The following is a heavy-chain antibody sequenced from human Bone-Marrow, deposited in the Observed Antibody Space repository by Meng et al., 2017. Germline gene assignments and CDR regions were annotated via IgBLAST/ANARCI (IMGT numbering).Heavy chain of an antibody. CDR2: ISAYNGNT. D-gene: IGHD3-9*01. Sequence: ASVKVSCKASGYTFTSYGISWVRQAPGQGLEWMGWISAYNGNTNYAQKLQGRVTMTTDTSTSTAYMELRSLRAEDTAVYYCARDTLSHFDWFSHYYYGMDVWGQGTTVTVSS. CDR3: ARDTLSHFDWFSHYYYGMDV. J-gene: IGHJ6*02. CDR1: GYTFTSYG. V-gene: IGHV1-18*01.